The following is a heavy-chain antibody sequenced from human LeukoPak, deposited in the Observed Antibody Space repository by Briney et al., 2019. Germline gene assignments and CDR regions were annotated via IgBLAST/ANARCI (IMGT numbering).Heavy chain of an antibody. D-gene: IGHD2-15*01. CDR3: AKSRRAYCSGGSCFGLWDY. CDR2: INSDESST. Sequence: PGGSLRLSCAASGFTFSTYWMHWVRHAPGKGLVWVSRINSDESSTTYADSVKGRFTISRDNAKNTLYLQTNSLRAEDTAVYYCAKSRRAYCSGGSCFGLWDYWGQGTLVTVSS. J-gene: IGHJ4*02. CDR1: GFTFSTYW. V-gene: IGHV3-74*01.